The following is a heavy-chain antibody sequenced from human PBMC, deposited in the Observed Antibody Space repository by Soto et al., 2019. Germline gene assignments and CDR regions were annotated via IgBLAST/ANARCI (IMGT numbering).Heavy chain of an antibody. CDR3: ARAGGTTTVVTPFDP. V-gene: IGHV1-46*01. CDR2: INPSGGST. CDR1: GYTFTSYY. Sequence: QVQLVQSGAEVKKPGASVKVSCKASGYTFTSYYMHWVRKAPGQGLEWMGIINPSGGSTSYAQKFQGRVTMTRDTSTSTVYMELSSLRSEDTAVYYCARAGGTTTVVTPFDPWGQGTLVTVSS. D-gene: IGHD4-17*01. J-gene: IGHJ5*02.